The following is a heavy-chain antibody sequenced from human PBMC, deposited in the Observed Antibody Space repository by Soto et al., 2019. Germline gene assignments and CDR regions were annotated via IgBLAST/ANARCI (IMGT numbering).Heavy chain of an antibody. CDR2: ISGSGGST. D-gene: IGHD6-13*01. CDR3: AKTQGTSWFFDY. J-gene: IGHJ4*02. Sequence: EVQLLEFGGGLVQPGGSLRLSCVASGFTYSDYGMTWVRQTPGRGLEWVSGISGSGGSTFYTNSVKGRFTISRDNSKNTLYLQMNSLRADDTALYYCAKTQGTSWFFDYWGQGALVTVSS. V-gene: IGHV3-23*01. CDR1: GFTYSDYG.